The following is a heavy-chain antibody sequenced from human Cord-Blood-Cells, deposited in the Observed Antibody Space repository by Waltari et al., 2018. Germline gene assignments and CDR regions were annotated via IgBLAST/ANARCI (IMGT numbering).Heavy chain of an antibody. CDR1: GGTFSSYA. Sequence: QVQLVQSGAEVKKPGSSVKVSCKASGGTFSSYAISWVRQAPGQGLEVMGGINPIFGTASYGKKFQGRVTITADESTSTAYMELSSLRSEDTAVYYCARLSAGEYSGYDFDYWGQGTLVTVSS. CDR2: INPIFGTA. J-gene: IGHJ4*02. V-gene: IGHV1-69*01. CDR3: ARLSAGEYSGYDFDY. D-gene: IGHD5-12*01.